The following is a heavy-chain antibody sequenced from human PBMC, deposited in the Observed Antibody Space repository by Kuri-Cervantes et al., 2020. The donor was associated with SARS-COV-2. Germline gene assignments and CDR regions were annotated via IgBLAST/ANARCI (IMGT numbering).Heavy chain of an antibody. Sequence: GGSLRLSCAASGFTFDDYAMHWVRQAPGKGLEWVSGISWNSGSIGYADSVKGRFTISRDNPKNTLYLQMNSLRAEDTAVYYCARSDYYYYMDVWGKGTTVTVSS. CDR1: GFTFDDYA. D-gene: IGHD5-24*01. CDR2: ISWNSGSI. J-gene: IGHJ6*03. V-gene: IGHV3-9*01. CDR3: ARSDYYYYMDV.